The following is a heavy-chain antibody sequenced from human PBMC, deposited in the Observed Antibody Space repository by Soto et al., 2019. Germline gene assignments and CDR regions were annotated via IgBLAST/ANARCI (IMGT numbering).Heavy chain of an antibody. CDR1: GGSFSGYF. CDR2: IFHGGST. Sequence: SETLSLTCAVYGGSFSGYFWSWIRQPPGRGLEWIGEIFHGGSTNYSPSLKSRVTISVDTSKNQFSLELSSVTAADTAVYYCARPHYDSNTFYYFFDYWGQGTLVTVSS. J-gene: IGHJ4*02. CDR3: ARPHYDSNTFYYFFDY. D-gene: IGHD3-22*01. V-gene: IGHV4-34*12.